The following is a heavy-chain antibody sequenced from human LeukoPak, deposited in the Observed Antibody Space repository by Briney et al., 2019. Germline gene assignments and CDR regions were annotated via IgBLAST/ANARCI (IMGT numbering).Heavy chain of an antibody. CDR2: ISYDGSNK. Sequence: GGSLRLSCAASGFTFSSYGMHWVRQAPGKGLEWVAVISYDGSNKYYADSVKGRFTISRDNSKNTLYLQMNSLRAEDTAVYYCAKTGSIAVSLGYWGQGTLSPSPQ. V-gene: IGHV3-30*18. J-gene: IGHJ4*02. CDR1: GFTFSSYG. CDR3: AKTGSIAVSLGY. D-gene: IGHD6-19*01.